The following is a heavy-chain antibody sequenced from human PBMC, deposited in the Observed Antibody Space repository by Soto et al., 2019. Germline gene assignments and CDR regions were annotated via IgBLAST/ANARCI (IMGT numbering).Heavy chain of an antibody. V-gene: IGHV4-31*03. J-gene: IGHJ4*02. CDR2: IYYSGST. Sequence: SETLSLTCTVSGGSISSGGYYWSWIRQHPGKGLEWIGYIYYSGSTYYNPSLKSRVTISVDTSKNQFSLKLSSVTAADTAVYYCARVAVPAVDDLYVFDYWGQGTLVTVSS. D-gene: IGHD2-2*01. CDR1: GGSISSGGYY. CDR3: ARVAVPAVDDLYVFDY.